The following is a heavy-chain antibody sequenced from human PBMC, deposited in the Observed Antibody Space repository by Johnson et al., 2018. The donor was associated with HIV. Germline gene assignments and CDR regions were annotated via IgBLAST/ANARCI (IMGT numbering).Heavy chain of an antibody. J-gene: IGHJ3*02. CDR1: GFTFSDYY. D-gene: IGHD6-6*01. CDR3: ASGAYSSSLTFDI. Sequence: VQLVESGGGLVKPGGSLRLSCAASGFTFSDYYMSWIRQAPGKGLEWVSYISSSGSTIYYADSVKGRFTISRDNSKNTLYLQMNSLRVEDTAVYYCASGAYSSSLTFDIWGQGTMVTVSS. V-gene: IGHV3-11*01. CDR2: ISSSGSTI.